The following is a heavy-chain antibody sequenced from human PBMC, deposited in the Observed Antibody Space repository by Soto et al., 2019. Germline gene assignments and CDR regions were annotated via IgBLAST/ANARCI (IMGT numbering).Heavy chain of an antibody. CDR1: GFTFSSYG. D-gene: IGHD3-10*01. CDR3: ARESFMVRGVIYWFDP. CDR2: IWYDGSNK. J-gene: IGHJ5*02. Sequence: GGSLRLSCAASGFTFSSYGMHWVRQAPGKGLEWVAVIWYDGSNKYYADSVKGRFTISRDNSKNTLYLQMNSLRAEDTAVYYCARESFMVRGVIYWFDPWGQGTLVTVSS. V-gene: IGHV3-33*01.